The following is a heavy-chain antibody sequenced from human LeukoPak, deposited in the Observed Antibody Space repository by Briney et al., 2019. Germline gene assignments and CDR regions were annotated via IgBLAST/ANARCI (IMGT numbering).Heavy chain of an antibody. J-gene: IGHJ3*01. Sequence: ASLKVSCKASGYTFTSYDINWVRQATGQGLEWMGWMNPNSGNTGYAQTLQGRVTMTRNTSISTSYMELSSLRSEDTAVYYCARNPTRYYYFWSGDAFDLWGQGTMVTVSS. CDR3: ARNPTRYYYFWSGDAFDL. CDR2: MNPNSGNT. D-gene: IGHD3-3*01. CDR1: GYTFTSYD. V-gene: IGHV1-8*01.